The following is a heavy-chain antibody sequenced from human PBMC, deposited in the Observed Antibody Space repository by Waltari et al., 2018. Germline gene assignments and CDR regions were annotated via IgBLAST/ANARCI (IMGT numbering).Heavy chain of an antibody. CDR3: ARGFDGWPFDY. D-gene: IGHD6-19*01. J-gene: IGHJ4*02. V-gene: IGHV4-4*02. CDR1: GGSYSSSDW. CDR2: INHSGST. Sequence: QVQLKESGPGLVKPSGTLSPTCSVSGGSYSSSDWWSWVRQPPGKGLEWIGEINHSGSTNHNPSLKSRVIMSVDKSKNQFSLKMNSVTAADTAVYYCARGFDGWPFDYWGQGMLVLVSS.